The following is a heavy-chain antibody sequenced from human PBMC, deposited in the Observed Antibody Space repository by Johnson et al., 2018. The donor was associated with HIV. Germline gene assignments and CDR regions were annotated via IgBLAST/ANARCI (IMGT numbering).Heavy chain of an antibody. Sequence: VQLVESGGGVVQPGRSLRLSCAASGFTFSSNYMSWVRQAPGKGLEWVSVIFSVGSAYYADSVKGRFIISRDNSKNMLYLQMNSLRPEDTAVYYCARDGRDLELGDNVRGLLGLRWAMWG. CDR3: ARDGRDLELGDNVRGLLGLRWAM. CDR2: IFSVGSA. V-gene: IGHV3-66*02. D-gene: IGHD1-7*01. J-gene: IGHJ1*01. CDR1: GFTFSSNY.